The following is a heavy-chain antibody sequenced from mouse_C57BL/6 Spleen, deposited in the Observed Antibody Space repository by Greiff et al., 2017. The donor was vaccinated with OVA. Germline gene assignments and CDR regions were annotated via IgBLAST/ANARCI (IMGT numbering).Heavy chain of an antibody. CDR2: INPNNGGT. Sequence: VQLKQSGPELVKPGASVKISCKASGYTFTDYYMNWVKQSHGKSLEWIGDINPNNGGTSYNQKFKGKATLTVDKSSSTAYMELRSLTSEDSAVYYCARWGYDYDPSFDYWGQGTTLTVSS. V-gene: IGHV1-26*01. CDR3: ARWGYDYDPSFDY. J-gene: IGHJ2*01. D-gene: IGHD2-4*01. CDR1: GYTFTDYY.